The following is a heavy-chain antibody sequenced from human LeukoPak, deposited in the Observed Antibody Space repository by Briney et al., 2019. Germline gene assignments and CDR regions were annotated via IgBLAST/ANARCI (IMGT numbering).Heavy chain of an antibody. J-gene: IGHJ4*02. Sequence: GGSLRLSCAASGFTFSSYAMSWVRQAPGKGLEWVSSISSSSSYIYYADSMKGRFTISRDNAKNSLFLQMNSLRAEDTAVFYCARGDDFAPFDYWGQGTLVTVSS. V-gene: IGHV3-21*01. D-gene: IGHD3-3*01. CDR1: GFTFSSYA. CDR3: ARGDDFAPFDY. CDR2: ISSSSSYI.